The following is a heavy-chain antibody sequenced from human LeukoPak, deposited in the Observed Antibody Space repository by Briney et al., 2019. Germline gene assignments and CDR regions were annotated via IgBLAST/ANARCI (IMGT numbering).Heavy chain of an antibody. J-gene: IGHJ5*02. V-gene: IGHV1-8*01. CDR2: MNPNSGNA. Sequence: GASVKASCKASGYTFTSYDINWVRQATGQGLEWMGWMNPNSGNAGYAQKFQGRVTMTRNTSISTAYMELSSLRSEDTAVYYCARGGSGSYFSWLDPWGQGTLVTVSS. D-gene: IGHD3-10*01. CDR3: ARGGSGSYFSWLDP. CDR1: GYTFTSYD.